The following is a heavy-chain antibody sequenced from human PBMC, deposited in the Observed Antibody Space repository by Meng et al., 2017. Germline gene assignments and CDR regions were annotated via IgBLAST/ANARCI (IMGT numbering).Heavy chain of an antibody. D-gene: IGHD6-13*01. CDR1: SGSFTISIC. Sequence: LQVSGPGLADPSWALSLAVVVPSGSFTISICVRRVHQPPGKGLAWIREIDQIGSTNNNPSLKSRVTTSVDKSKNQFSLQLSSVTAADTAVYSCARDIHCQLYHQLRTSYFDYWGQGTLVTVSS. CDR3: ARDIHCQLYHQLRTSYFDY. J-gene: IGHJ4*02. CDR2: IDQIGST. V-gene: IGHV4-4*02.